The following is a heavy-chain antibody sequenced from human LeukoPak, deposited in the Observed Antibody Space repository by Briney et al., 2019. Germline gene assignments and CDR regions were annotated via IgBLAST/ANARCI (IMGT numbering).Heavy chain of an antibody. D-gene: IGHD6-19*01. CDR3: AKDMEVGSGWYYFDY. Sequence: GGSLRLSCAASGFTFDDYTMHWVRQAPGKGLEWVSLISWDGGSTYYADSVKGRFTISRDNSKNSLYLQRNSLRAEDTALYYCAKDMEVGSGWYYFDYWGQGTLVTVSS. CDR2: ISWDGGST. J-gene: IGHJ4*02. CDR1: GFTFDDYT. V-gene: IGHV3-43*01.